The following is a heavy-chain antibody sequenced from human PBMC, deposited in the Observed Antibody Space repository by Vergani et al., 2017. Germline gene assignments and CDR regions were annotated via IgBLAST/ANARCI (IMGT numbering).Heavy chain of an antibody. Sequence: QVQLVESGGGVVQPGRSLRLSCAASGFTFSSYGMHWVRQAPGKGLEWVAVISYDGSNEYYADSVKGRFTISRDNSNNTLYLQMNSLRAGDTAVYYCAKDAAGGSGWSSYDYYFDAGGGEGFTITAS. CDR3: AKDAAGGSGWSSYDYYFDAG. CDR2: ISYDGSNE. J-gene: IGHJ6*03. V-gene: IGHV3-30*18. D-gene: IGHD6-13*01. CDR1: GFTFSSYG.